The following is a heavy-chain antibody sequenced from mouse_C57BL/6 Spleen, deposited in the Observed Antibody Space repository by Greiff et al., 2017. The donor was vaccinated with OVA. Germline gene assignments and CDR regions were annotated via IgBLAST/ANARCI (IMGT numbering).Heavy chain of an antibody. CDR3: AHSKDFDY. Sequence: QVQLQQPGAELVKPGASVKLSCKASGYTFTSYWMQWVKQRPGQGLEWIGEIDPSDSYTNYNQKFKGKATLTVDTSSSTAYMQRSSLTSEDSAGYYCAHSKDFDYWGKGTTLTVSS. CDR2: IDPSDSYT. CDR1: GYTFTSYW. J-gene: IGHJ2*01. D-gene: IGHD2-5*01. V-gene: IGHV1-50*01.